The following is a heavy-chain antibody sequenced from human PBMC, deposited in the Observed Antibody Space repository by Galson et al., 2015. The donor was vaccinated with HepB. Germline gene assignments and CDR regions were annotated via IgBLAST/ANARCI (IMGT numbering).Heavy chain of an antibody. CDR1: GFTFDDYA. CDR3: AKGWQWLPNDAFDI. V-gene: IGHV3-9*01. J-gene: IGHJ3*02. Sequence: SLRLSCAASGFTFDDYAMHWVRQAPGKGLEWVSGISWNSGSIGYADSVKGRFTISRDNAKNSLYLQMNSLRAEDTALYYCAKGWQWLPNDAFDIWGQGTMVTVSS. CDR2: ISWNSGSI. D-gene: IGHD6-19*01.